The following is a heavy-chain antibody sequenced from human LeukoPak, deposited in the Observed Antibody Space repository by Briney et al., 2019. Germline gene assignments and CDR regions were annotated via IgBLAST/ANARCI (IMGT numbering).Heavy chain of an antibody. D-gene: IGHD4-17*01. CDR1: GYTFTDYD. CDR3: ARGDFGETNTAFDI. V-gene: IGHV1-8*03. CDR2: MNPNSGKT. Sequence: GAPVKVSCKTSGYTFTDYDIHWVRQAPGQGLEWMGWMNPNSGKTNYAQKLQGRVTFSRNTSLSVAYMELSGLRSEDAAVYFCARGDFGETNTAFDIWGQGTMVAVSS. J-gene: IGHJ3*02.